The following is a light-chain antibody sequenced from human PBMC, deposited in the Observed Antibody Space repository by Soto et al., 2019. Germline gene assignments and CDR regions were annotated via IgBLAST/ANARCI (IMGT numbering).Light chain of an antibody. J-gene: IGKJ5*01. CDR3: QHLDSYST. V-gene: IGKV1-9*01. CDR2: AAS. CDR1: QGISSY. Sequence: DIQLTQSPSFLSASVGDRVTITCRASQGISSYLAWYQQKPGKAPKLLIYAASTLQSGVPSRFSGSGSGTEFTLTISSLQPEYFATYYCQHLDSYSTLGQGTRLEIK.